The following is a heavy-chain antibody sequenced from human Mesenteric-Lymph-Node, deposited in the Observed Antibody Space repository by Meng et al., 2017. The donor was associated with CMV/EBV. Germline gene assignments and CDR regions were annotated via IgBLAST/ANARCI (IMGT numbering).Heavy chain of an antibody. J-gene: IGHJ6*02. CDR3: AGGSHYYDFWSGYYSDYYYGMDV. D-gene: IGHD3-3*01. Sequence: SETLSLTCTVSGGSISSSSYYWGWIRQPPGKGLEWIGSIYYSGSTYYNPSLKSRVTISVDTSKNQFSLKLSSVTAADTAVYYCAGGSHYYDFWSGYYSDYYYGMDVWGQGTTVTVSS. CDR1: GGSISSSSYY. CDR2: IYYSGST. V-gene: IGHV4-39*07.